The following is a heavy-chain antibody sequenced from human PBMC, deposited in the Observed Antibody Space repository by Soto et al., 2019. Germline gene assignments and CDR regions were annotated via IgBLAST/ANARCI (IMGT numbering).Heavy chain of an antibody. CDR1: GFTFNNAW. V-gene: IGHV3-15*01. CDR2: IKSKGDGGTT. CDR3: TTFGRPGDY. D-gene: IGHD3-10*01. Sequence: EVQLVESGGGLVKPGGSLRLSCSASGFTFNNAWMSWVRQAPGKGLEWVGRIKSKGDGGTTDYIAPVKSRFTISRDDSKNTVYLQMNSLKTEDTAVYYCTTFGRPGDYWGQGTLVTVSS. J-gene: IGHJ4*02.